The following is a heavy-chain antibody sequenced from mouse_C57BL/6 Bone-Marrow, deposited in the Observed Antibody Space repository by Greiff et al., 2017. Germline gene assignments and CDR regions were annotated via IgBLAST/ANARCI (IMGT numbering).Heavy chain of an antibody. CDR3: ARLELRHWFAY. V-gene: IGHV1-54*01. Sequence: QVQLQQSGAELVRPGTSVKVSCKASGYAFTNYLIEWVKQRPGQGLEWIGVINPGSGGTNYNEKFKGKATLTADKSSSTAYMQLSSLTSEDSAVYFCARLELRHWFAYWGQGTLVTVSA. CDR2: INPGSGGT. CDR1: GYAFTNYL. J-gene: IGHJ3*01. D-gene: IGHD1-1*01.